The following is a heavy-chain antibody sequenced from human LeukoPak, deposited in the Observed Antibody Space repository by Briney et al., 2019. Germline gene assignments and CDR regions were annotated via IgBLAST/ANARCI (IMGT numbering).Heavy chain of an antibody. CDR1: GGSFSDYY. CDR3: ARGGSYYDFWSGRAPFTP. V-gene: IGHV4-34*01. Sequence: PSETLSLTCVVYGGSFSDYYWSWIRQPPGKGLEWIGEINHSGSTNYNPSLKSRVTTSVDTSKNQFSLKLSSVTAADTAVYHCARGGSYYDFWSGRAPFTPWGQGTLVTVSS. D-gene: IGHD3-3*01. J-gene: IGHJ4*02. CDR2: INHSGST.